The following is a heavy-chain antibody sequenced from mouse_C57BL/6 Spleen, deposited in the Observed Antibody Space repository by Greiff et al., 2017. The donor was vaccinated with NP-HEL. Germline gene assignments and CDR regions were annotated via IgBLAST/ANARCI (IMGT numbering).Heavy chain of an antibody. CDR2: ISSGSSTI. J-gene: IGHJ2*01. Sequence: DVKLVESGGGLVKPGGSLKLSCAASGFTFSDYGMHWVRQAPEKGLEWVAYISSGSSTIYYADTVKGRFTISRDNAKNTLFLQMTSLRSEDTAMYYCARRVGLYYFDYWGQGTTLTVSS. D-gene: IGHD1-1*02. CDR1: GFTFSDYG. V-gene: IGHV5-17*01. CDR3: ARRVGLYYFDY.